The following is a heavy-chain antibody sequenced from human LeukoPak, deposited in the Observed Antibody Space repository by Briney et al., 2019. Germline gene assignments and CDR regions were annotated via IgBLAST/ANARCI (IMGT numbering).Heavy chain of an antibody. V-gene: IGHV3-73*01. CDR3: TSLSLVGATYYFDY. D-gene: IGHD1-26*01. Sequence: GGSLRLSRAASGFTFSGSAMHWVRQASGKGLEWVGRIRSKANSYATAYAASVRGRFTISRDDSKNTAYLQMNSLKTEDTAVYYCTSLSLVGATYYFDYWGQGTLVTVSS. J-gene: IGHJ4*02. CDR1: GFTFSGSA. CDR2: IRSKANSYAT.